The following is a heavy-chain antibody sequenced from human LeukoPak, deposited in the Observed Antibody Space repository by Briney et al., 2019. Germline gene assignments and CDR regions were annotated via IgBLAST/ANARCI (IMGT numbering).Heavy chain of an antibody. CDR3: ARASSMVRGDTTFDY. CDR1: GFTFTSSA. CDR2: IVVGSGNT. V-gene: IGHV1-58*02. J-gene: IGHJ4*02. D-gene: IGHD3-10*01. Sequence: GTSVKVSCKASGFTFTSSAMQWVRQARGQRLEWIGWIVVGSGNTNYAQKFQERVTITRDMSTSTAYMELSSLRSEDTAVYYCARASSMVRGDTTFDYWGQGTLVTVSS.